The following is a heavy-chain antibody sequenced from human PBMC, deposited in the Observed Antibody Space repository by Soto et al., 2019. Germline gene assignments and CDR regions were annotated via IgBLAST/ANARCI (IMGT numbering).Heavy chain of an antibody. CDR2: ISGSGDKT. CDR3: ANRNFYDSRGYIDPYSDF. D-gene: IGHD3-22*01. J-gene: IGHJ4*02. Sequence: GGSLRLSCVASGLTFNNYAMSWVRQAPGKGLEWVSLISGSGDKTYYADSVKGHFTISRDNSKNMVYLQMNSLRAEDTAVYYCANRNFYDSRGYIDPYSDFWGQGTLVTVSS. V-gene: IGHV3-23*01. CDR1: GLTFNNYA.